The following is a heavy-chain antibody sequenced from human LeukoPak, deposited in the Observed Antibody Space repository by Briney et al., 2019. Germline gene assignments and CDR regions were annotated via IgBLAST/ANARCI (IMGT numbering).Heavy chain of an antibody. D-gene: IGHD2-15*01. CDR2: IIPIFGTA. CDR1: GGTFSSYA. CDR3: AGDLGPGYCSGGSCAAYGY. V-gene: IGHV1-69*06. Sequence: ASVKVSCKASGGTFSSYAISWVRQAPGQGLEWMGGIIPIFGTANYAQKFQGRVTITADKSTSTAYMELSSLRSEDTAVYYCAGDLGPGYCSGGSCAAYGYWGQGTLVTVSS. J-gene: IGHJ4*02.